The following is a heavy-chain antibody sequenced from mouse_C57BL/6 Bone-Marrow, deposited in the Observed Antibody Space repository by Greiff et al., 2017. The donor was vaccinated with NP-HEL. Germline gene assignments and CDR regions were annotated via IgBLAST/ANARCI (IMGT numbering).Heavy chain of an antibody. CDR2: ISGGGGNT. V-gene: IGHV5-9*01. J-gene: IGHJ4*01. Sequence: EVMLVESGGGLVKPGGSLKLSCAASGFTFSSYTMSWVRQTPEKRLEWVATISGGGGNTYYPDSVKGRFTISRDNAKNTLYLQMSSLRSEDTALYYCARGDYHYGYYYAMDYWGQGTSVTVSS. D-gene: IGHD1-1*01. CDR1: GFTFSSYT. CDR3: ARGDYHYGYYYAMDY.